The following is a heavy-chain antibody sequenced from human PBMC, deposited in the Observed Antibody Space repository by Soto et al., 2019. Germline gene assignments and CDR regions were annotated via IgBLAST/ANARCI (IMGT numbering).Heavy chain of an antibody. D-gene: IGHD6-13*01. CDR1: GYTFTSYG. J-gene: IGHJ3*02. CDR2: INPNSGGT. CDR3: ARAYSRDAFDI. Sequence: GASVKVSCKASGYTFTSYGISWVRQAPGQGLEWMGWINPNSGGTNYAQKFQGWVTMTRDTSISTAYMELSRLRSDDTAVYYCARAYSRDAFDIWGQGTMVTVSS. V-gene: IGHV1-2*04.